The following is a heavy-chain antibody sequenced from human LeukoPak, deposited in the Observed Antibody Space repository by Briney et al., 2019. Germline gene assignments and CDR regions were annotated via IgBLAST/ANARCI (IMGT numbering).Heavy chain of an antibody. D-gene: IGHD2-21*01. CDR1: GFTFSSYW. Sequence: PGGSLRLSCAASGFTFSSYWMSWVRQAPGKGLEWVANIKQDGSEKYYVDSVKGRFTISRDNAKNMLFLQMNSLRAEDTAVYYCARGVMAARLYYFDYWGRGILVTVSS. CDR2: IKQDGSEK. CDR3: ARGVMAARLYYFDY. J-gene: IGHJ4*02. V-gene: IGHV3-7*04.